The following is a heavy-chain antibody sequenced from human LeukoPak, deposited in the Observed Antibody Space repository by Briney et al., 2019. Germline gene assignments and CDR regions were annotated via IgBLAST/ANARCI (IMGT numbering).Heavy chain of an antibody. J-gene: IGHJ4*02. CDR3: ARASSDY. CDR2: ISSSSSYI. Sequence: GGSLRLSVAASGFTFRSYSMNWVRQAPGKGLEWVSSISSSSSYIYYADSVKGRFTIYRDNAKTSLYLKMNSLRAEDTAVYYCARASSDYWGQGTLVTVSS. CDR1: GFTFRSYS. V-gene: IGHV3-21*01.